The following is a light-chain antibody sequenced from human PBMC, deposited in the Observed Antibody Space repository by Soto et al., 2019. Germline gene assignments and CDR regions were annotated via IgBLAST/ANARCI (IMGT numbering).Light chain of an antibody. Sequence: QSVLTQPPSVSGAPGQSITVSCTGTSSDIGASNFVSWYQHLPGRAPQVISFEATNRPSGVSDRFSGSKAGITASLTISGLQAEDEGEYFCISYKTDDTFVFGTGTKVTVL. CDR1: SSDIGASNF. CDR2: EAT. CDR3: ISYKTDDTFV. V-gene: IGLV2-14*01. J-gene: IGLJ1*01.